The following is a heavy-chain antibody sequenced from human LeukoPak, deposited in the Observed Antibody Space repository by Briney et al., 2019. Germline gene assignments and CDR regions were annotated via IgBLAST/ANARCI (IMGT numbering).Heavy chain of an antibody. J-gene: IGHJ3*02. Sequence: PSETLSLTCTVSGDSISSGDYYWSWIRQPAGKGLEWIGRISSSGSTNYNPSLKSRVTISVDTSKNQFSLKLSSVTAADTAVYFCARGPYSYDSLGAFDIWGQGTMVTVSS. V-gene: IGHV4-61*02. CDR1: GDSISSGDYY. CDR2: ISSSGST. D-gene: IGHD3-22*01. CDR3: ARGPYSYDSLGAFDI.